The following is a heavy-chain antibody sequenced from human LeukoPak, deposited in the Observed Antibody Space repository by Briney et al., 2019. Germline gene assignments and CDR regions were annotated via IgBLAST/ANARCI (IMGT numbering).Heavy chain of an antibody. CDR3: AKDHYWSIDY. CDR1: GFDFSSNW. D-gene: IGHD3-3*01. J-gene: IGHJ4*02. CDR2: IKGDGISA. V-gene: IGHV3-74*01. Sequence: GGSLRLSCAASGFDFSSNWMHWVRHAPGQGLVWVSRIKGDGISANYADSVKGRFTISRDIAKNTLYLQMNSLRAEDTGVYYCAKDHYWSIDYWGRGTLVTVSS.